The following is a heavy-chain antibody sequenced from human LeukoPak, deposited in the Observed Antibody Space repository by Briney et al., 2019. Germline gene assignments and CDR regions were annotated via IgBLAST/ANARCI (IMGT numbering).Heavy chain of an antibody. Sequence: PSETLSLTCFVSGYPINIDYSWGWIRQPPGKGLEWIGYIYYSGSTNYNPSLKSRVTISVDTSKNQFSLKLSSVTAADTAVYYCARALTDYYYYMDVWGKGTTVTVSS. CDR1: GYPINIDYS. CDR3: ARALTDYYYYMDV. CDR2: IYYSGST. J-gene: IGHJ6*03. V-gene: IGHV4-59*01.